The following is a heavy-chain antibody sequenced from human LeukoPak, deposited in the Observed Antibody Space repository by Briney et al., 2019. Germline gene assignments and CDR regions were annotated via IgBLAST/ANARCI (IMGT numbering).Heavy chain of an antibody. D-gene: IGHD2-21*02. J-gene: IGHJ3*02. CDR2: INHSGST. Sequence: PSETLSLTCAVYGGSFSGYYWSWIRHPPGKGLEWIGEINHSGSTTYNTSLKSRVTISVDTSKNQFSLKLSSVTAADTAVYYCARGFVVVTAMVAFDIWGQGTMVSVSS. V-gene: IGHV4-34*01. CDR3: ARGFVVVTAMVAFDI. CDR1: GGSFSGYY.